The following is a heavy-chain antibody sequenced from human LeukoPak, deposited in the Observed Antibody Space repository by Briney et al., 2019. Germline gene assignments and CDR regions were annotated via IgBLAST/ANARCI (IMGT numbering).Heavy chain of an antibody. D-gene: IGHD1-26*01. CDR2: ISSGTSYI. V-gene: IGHV3-21*01. Sequence: GGSLRLSCAASGFTFSGYNMNWVRQAPGKGLEWVSSISSGTSYIYYADSVKGRFTISRDNAKNSLYLQMNSLRAEDTAVYYCARDRSTIVRSFDYWGQGTLVTVSS. CDR1: GFTFSGYN. CDR3: ARDRSTIVRSFDY. J-gene: IGHJ4*02.